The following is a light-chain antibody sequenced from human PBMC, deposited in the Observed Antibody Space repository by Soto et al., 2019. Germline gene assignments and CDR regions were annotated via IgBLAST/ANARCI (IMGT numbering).Light chain of an antibody. J-gene: IGKJ4*01. V-gene: IGKV3-20*01. CDR3: HHYGSSLLT. CDR2: GAS. CDR1: QSVNTIY. Sequence: ETVLTQSPGTLSLSPGERATLSCRASQSVNTIYLAWYQQKPGQAPRLLIYGASSRATGIPDRFSGSGSGTDFTLTISRLQPEDFAVYYCHHYGSSLLTFGGGTKVEIK.